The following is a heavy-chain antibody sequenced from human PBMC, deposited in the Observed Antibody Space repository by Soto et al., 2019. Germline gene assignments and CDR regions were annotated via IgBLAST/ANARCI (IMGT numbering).Heavy chain of an antibody. CDR2: ISGSGGST. CDR3: AKDLGGSMDWFGGAFDP. Sequence: GGSLRLSCAASGFTFSSYAMSWVRQAPGKGLEWVSAISGSGGSTYYADSVKGRFTISRDNSKNTLYLQMNSLRAEDTAVYYCAKDLGGSMDWFGGAFDPWGQGTLVTVSS. J-gene: IGHJ5*02. V-gene: IGHV3-23*01. CDR1: GFTFSSYA. D-gene: IGHD3-10*01.